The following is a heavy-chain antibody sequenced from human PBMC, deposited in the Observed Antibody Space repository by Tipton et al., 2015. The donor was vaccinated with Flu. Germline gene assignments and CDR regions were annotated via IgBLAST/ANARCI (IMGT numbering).Heavy chain of an antibody. D-gene: IGHD6-19*01. CDR3: ARDRWEYASGFDP. V-gene: IGHV4-39*02. Sequence: TLSLTCTVSGGSISSSSYYWGWIRQPPGKGLEWIGSIYYSGSTYYNPSLKSRVTISVDTSKNQFSLKLSSVTAADTAVYYCARDRWEYASGFDPWGQGTPVTVSP. CDR2: IYYSGST. J-gene: IGHJ5*02. CDR1: GGSISSSSYY.